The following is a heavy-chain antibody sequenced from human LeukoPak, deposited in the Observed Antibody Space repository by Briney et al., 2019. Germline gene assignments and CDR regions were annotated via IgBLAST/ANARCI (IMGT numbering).Heavy chain of an antibody. J-gene: IGHJ3*02. CDR2: IYYSGST. CDR3: ARPSHDAFDI. Sequence: PSETLSLTCTVSGGSISSYYWSWIRQPPGKGLEWIGYIYYSGSTYYNPSLKSRVTISVDTSKDQFSLKLSSVIAADTAVYYCARPSHDAFDIWGQGTMVTVSS. V-gene: IGHV4-59*12. CDR1: GGSISSYY.